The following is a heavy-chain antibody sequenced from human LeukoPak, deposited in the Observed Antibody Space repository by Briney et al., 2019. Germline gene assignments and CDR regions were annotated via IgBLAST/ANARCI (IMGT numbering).Heavy chain of an antibody. CDR3: LRSQLDY. J-gene: IGHJ4*02. CDR1: GFTFSNYA. V-gene: IGHV3-23*01. D-gene: IGHD1-26*01. CDR2: ITDSGGST. Sequence: GGSLRLSCAASGFTFSNYAMSWVRQAPGKGLEWVSAITDSGGSTFYADAVKGRFTISRDNSKNALLLQMNNLRAEDTAVYYCLRSQLDYWGQGTLVTVSS.